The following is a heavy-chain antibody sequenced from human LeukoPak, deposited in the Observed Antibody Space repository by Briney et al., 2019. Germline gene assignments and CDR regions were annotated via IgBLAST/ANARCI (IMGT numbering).Heavy chain of an antibody. CDR3: AIQQLLTAEYFQQ. V-gene: IGHV3-23*01. CDR1: GFTFSSYA. D-gene: IGHD2-2*01. CDR2: ISGSGGST. Sequence: GGSLRLSCAASGFTFSSYAMSWVRQAPGKGLEWVSAISGSGGSTYYADSVKGRFTISRDNSRNTLYLQMNSLRAEDTAIYYCAIQQLLTAEYFQQWGQGTLLTVSS. J-gene: IGHJ1*01.